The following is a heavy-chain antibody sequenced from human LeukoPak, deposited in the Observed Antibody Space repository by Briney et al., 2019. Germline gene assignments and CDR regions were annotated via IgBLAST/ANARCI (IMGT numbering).Heavy chain of an antibody. J-gene: IGHJ4*02. D-gene: IGHD4-17*01. CDR1: GFTFNNYA. Sequence: GGSLRLSCAASGFTFNNYAMNWVCQAPGKGLEWVSSISGGGETTYYADSAKGRFTISRDNSQNTLYLQMNSLRAEDTAVYYCARDYADYVGYFFFDYWGQGTLVTVSS. CDR3: ARDYADYVGYFFFDY. CDR2: ISGGGETT. V-gene: IGHV3-23*01.